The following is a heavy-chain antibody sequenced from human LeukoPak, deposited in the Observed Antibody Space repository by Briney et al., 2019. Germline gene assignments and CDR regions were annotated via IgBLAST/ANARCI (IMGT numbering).Heavy chain of an antibody. V-gene: IGHV3-7*01. Sequence: GGSLRLSWAASGFTFSTYAMNWVRQAPGKGLEWVANMNRDGSEKNYVDSIKGRFTISRDNAANSLYLQMNSLRVEDTAVYYCERDGGIIRFGGQDVWGQGTTVIVS. CDR3: ERDGGIIRFGGQDV. CDR1: GFTFSTYA. J-gene: IGHJ6*02. CDR2: MNRDGSEK. D-gene: IGHD3-16*01.